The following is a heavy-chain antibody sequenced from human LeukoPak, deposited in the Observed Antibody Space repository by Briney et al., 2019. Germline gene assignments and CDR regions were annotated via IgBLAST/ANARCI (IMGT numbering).Heavy chain of an antibody. CDR2: IYYSGST. CDR3: AVLTTVEDAFDI. D-gene: IGHD4-17*01. V-gene: IGHV4-31*03. Sequence: PSQTLSLTCTVSGGSISSGGYSWSWNRQHPGKGLEWIGYIYYSGSTYYNPSLKSRVTISVDTSKNQFSLKLSSVTAADTAVYYCAVLTTVEDAFDIWGQGTMVTVSS. J-gene: IGHJ3*02. CDR1: GGSISSGGYS.